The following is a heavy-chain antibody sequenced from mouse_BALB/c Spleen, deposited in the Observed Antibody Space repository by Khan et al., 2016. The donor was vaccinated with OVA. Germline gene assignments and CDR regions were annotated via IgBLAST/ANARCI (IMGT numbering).Heavy chain of an antibody. D-gene: IGHD2-2*01. J-gene: IGHJ3*01. Sequence: EVQLQESGPELMKPGASVKISCKASGYSFTTYYIHWMMQSHGKSLEWIGYIDPFSGGTTYNQKFKGKATLTVDKSSSPAYIHLSNLTSEDSAVYYCTGHGYVAWFTYWGQGTLVTVSA. CDR1: GYSFTTYY. CDR2: IDPFSGGT. V-gene: IGHV1S135*01. CDR3: TGHGYVAWFTY.